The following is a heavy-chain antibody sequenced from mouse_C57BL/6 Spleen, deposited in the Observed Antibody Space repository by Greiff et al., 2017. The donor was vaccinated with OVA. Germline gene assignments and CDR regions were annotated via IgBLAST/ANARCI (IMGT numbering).Heavy chain of an antibody. CDR3: AGGGQSLYYFDY. CDR1: GFTFSDYG. J-gene: IGHJ2*01. Sequence: EVMLVESGGGLVKPGGSLKHSCADSGFTFSDYGMHWVRQAPEKGLAWVAYISSGSSTIYYADTVKGRFTIFRDNAKNTLFLQITSMRSEDTAMYYCAGGGQSLYYFDYCIQVTTLTVSS. CDR2: ISSGSSTI. V-gene: IGHV5-17*01.